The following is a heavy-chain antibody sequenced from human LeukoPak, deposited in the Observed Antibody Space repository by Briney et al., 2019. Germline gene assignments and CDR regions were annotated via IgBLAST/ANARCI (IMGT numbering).Heavy chain of an antibody. CDR3: ARDPGIRAVPDN. D-gene: IGHD2-2*01. Sequence: GGSLRLSCAASGFTVSSNYMSWVRQAPGKGLKWVSVIYSGGSTYYADSVKGRFTISRDNSKNTLYPQMNSLRAEDTAVYYCARDPGIRAVPDNWGQGTLVTVSS. CDR2: IYSGGST. CDR1: GFTVSSNY. J-gene: IGHJ4*02. V-gene: IGHV3-66*02.